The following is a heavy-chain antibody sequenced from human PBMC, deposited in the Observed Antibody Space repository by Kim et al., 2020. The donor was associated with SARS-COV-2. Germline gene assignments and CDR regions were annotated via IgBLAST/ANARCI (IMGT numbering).Heavy chain of an antibody. Sequence: SETLSLTCTVSGGSISSGGYYWSWIRQHPGKGLEWIGYIYYSGSTYYNPSLKSRVTISVDTSKNQFSLKLSSVTAADTAVYYCARSGRGIVVVPAATSPFDYWGQGTLGTVSS. J-gene: IGHJ4*02. CDR1: GGSISSGGYY. V-gene: IGHV4-31*03. D-gene: IGHD2-2*01. CDR3: ARSGRGIVVVPAATSPFDY. CDR2: IYYSGST.